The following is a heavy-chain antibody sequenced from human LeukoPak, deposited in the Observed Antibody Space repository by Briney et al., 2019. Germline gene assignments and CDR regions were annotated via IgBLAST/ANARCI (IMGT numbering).Heavy chain of an antibody. CDR3: ARLRDNWEDY. J-gene: IGHJ4*02. Sequence: GESLKISCKGSGYTFTSYWIVWVRQMPGKSPEWMGMIFPGDSDTKYSPSFEGQITISADKSISSAYLQWSSLKASDTAIYYCARLRDNWEDYWGQGTLVTVSS. V-gene: IGHV5-51*01. CDR2: IFPGDSDT. D-gene: IGHD1-20*01. CDR1: GYTFTSYW.